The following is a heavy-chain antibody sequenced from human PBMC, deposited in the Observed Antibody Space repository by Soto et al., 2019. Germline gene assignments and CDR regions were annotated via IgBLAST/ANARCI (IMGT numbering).Heavy chain of an antibody. CDR2: VTTSGST. J-gene: IGHJ5*02. CDR3: ARHGGKFDP. D-gene: IGHD3-16*01. V-gene: IGHV4-4*09. CDR1: GYSISHYD. Sequence: QVQLQESGPGLVKPSETLSLTCIVSGYSISHYDWTWLRQPPGKELEWDGFVTTSGSTDSNPSLKSRVTISVDTSKTQSALKLRSVTAADKAVYDCARHGGKFDPWGPGTMVTVSS.